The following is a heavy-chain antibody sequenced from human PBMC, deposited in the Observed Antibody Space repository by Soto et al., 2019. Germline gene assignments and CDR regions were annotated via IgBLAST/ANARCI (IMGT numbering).Heavy chain of an antibody. V-gene: IGHV3-72*01. CDR2: IRNKANGYTT. D-gene: IGHD4-17*01. CDR3: VNPRSTVIIPPS. J-gene: IGHJ4*02. CDR1: GFSFSDHY. Sequence: GGSLRLSCAASGFSFSDHYMDWVRQAPGKGLEWLGRIRNKANGYTTEYAASVRGRISISRDDSKNSLFLQVSSLRPEDTAVYYCVNPRSTVIIPPSWGQGTLVTVSS.